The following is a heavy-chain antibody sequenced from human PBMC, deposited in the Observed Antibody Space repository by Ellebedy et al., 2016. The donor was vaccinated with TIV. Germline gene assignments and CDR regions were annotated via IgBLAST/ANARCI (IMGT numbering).Heavy chain of an antibody. CDR2: ISGSGGST. J-gene: IGHJ2*01. CDR3: ATLRGYDILTGYLLRYFDL. Sequence: GESLKISXAASGFTFSSYAMSWVRQAPGKGLEWVSAISGSGGSTYYADSVKGRFTISRGNSKNTLYLQMNSLRAEDTAVYYCATLRGYDILTGYLLRYFDLWGRGTLVTVSS. CDR1: GFTFSSYA. V-gene: IGHV3-23*01. D-gene: IGHD3-9*01.